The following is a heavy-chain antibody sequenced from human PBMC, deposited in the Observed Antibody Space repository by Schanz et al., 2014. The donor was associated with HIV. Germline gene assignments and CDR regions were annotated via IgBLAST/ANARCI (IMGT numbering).Heavy chain of an antibody. CDR2: ISGFHDNT. V-gene: IGHV1-18*01. J-gene: IGHJ4*02. D-gene: IGHD6-13*01. Sequence: QVQLVQSGAEVKKPGSSVKVSCKASGGTFMTYAISWVRQAPGQGLEWMGWISGFHDNTNYAQKFQGRVTITTDTSTSTAYMELRSLRSDDRAVYYCARDPEGIAAAGSDYWGQGTLVTVSS. CDR1: GGTFMTYA. CDR3: ARDPEGIAAAGSDY.